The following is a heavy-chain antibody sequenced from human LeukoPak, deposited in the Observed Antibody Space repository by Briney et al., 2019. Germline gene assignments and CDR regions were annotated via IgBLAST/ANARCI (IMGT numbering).Heavy chain of an antibody. Sequence: GASVKVSCKASGYTFTSYDINWVRQATGQGLEWMGWMNPNSGNTGYAQKFQGRVTMTRNTSISTAYMELRSLRSDDTAVYYCARSESLAAAGDYWGQGTLVTVSS. V-gene: IGHV1-8*01. CDR1: GYTFTSYD. CDR2: MNPNSGNT. CDR3: ARSESLAAAGDY. J-gene: IGHJ4*02. D-gene: IGHD6-13*01.